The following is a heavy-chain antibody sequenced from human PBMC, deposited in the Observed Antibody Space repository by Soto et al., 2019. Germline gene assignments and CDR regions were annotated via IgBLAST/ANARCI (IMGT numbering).Heavy chain of an antibody. CDR3: AALYSSGWYVLF. CDR1: GASIRTYF. D-gene: IGHD6-19*01. Sequence: SETLSLTCSVSGASIRTYFWSWIRQPPGKGLEWIGYISYSGSTTYYNPSLKSRVTMSADTSKNQFSLRLNSVTAAGTAVYYCAALYSSGWYVLFWGQGTLVTVSS. V-gene: IGHV4-59*01. CDR2: ISYSGST. J-gene: IGHJ4*02.